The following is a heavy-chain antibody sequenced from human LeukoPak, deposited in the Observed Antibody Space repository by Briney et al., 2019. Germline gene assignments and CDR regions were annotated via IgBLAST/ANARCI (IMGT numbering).Heavy chain of an antibody. CDR1: GFTFDDYG. J-gene: IGHJ4*02. Sequence: GGSLRLSCAASGFTFDDYGMSWVRQVPGKGLEWVSGINWNGGSTGYADSVKGRFTISRDNAKNSLYLQMNSLRAEDTAVYYCAKDTDGYSYGYYFDYWGQGTLVTVSS. D-gene: IGHD5-18*01. CDR3: AKDTDGYSYGYYFDY. V-gene: IGHV3-20*04. CDR2: INWNGGST.